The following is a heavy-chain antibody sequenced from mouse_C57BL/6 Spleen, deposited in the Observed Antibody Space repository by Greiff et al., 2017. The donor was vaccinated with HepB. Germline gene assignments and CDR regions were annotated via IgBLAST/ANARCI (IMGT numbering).Heavy chain of an antibody. J-gene: IGHJ4*01. V-gene: IGHV5-17*01. CDR2: ISSGSSTI. Sequence: EVKLVESGGGLVKPGGSLKLSCAASGFTFSDYGMHWVRQAPEKGLEWVAYISSGSSTIYYADTVKGRFTITRDNAKNTRFLQMTSLRSEDTAMYYCARYSVGYAMDYWGQGTSVTVSS. CDR1: GFTFSDYG. CDR3: ARYSVGYAMDY.